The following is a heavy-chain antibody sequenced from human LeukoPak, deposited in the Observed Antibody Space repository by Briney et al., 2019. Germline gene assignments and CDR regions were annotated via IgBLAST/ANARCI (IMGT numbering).Heavy chain of an antibody. CDR2: IYYSGST. J-gene: IGHJ2*01. Sequence: PSQTLPLTCTVSGGSISSGGYYWSWIRRHPGKGLEWIGYIYYSGSTYYNPSLKSRVTISVDTSKNQFSLKLSSVTAADTAVYYCARVRLNWYFDLWGRGTLVTVSS. CDR3: ARVRLNWYFDL. CDR1: GGSISSGGYY. V-gene: IGHV4-31*03.